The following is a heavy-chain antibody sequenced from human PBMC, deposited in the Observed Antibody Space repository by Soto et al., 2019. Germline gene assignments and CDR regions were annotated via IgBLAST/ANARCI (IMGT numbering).Heavy chain of an antibody. CDR2: ISHSGST. Sequence: SETLSLTCTVSGVSITSYHWSWIRQPPGKGLEWIGYISHSGSTKYNPSLKSRVTISLDTSKNQFSLKLTSVTAADTAVFYCARLRDGYNLNWFDPWGQGTLVTVSS. CDR1: GVSITSYH. D-gene: IGHD5-12*01. CDR3: ARLRDGYNLNWFDP. V-gene: IGHV4-59*01. J-gene: IGHJ5*02.